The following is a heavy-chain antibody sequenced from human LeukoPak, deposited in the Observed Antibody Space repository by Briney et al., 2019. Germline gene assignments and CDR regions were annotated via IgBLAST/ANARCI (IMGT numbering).Heavy chain of an antibody. Sequence: GGSLRLSCAVSGFTFSNYRMHWVRQAPGKGLVWVSCLQSDGITTSYADSVKGRFTISRDNAKNTLYLQMNSLKVEDTAVYYCVPSAMPELDYWGQGTPVTVSS. CDR1: GFTFSNYR. J-gene: IGHJ4*02. D-gene: IGHD2-2*01. CDR2: LQSDGITT. CDR3: VPSAMPELDY. V-gene: IGHV3-74*01.